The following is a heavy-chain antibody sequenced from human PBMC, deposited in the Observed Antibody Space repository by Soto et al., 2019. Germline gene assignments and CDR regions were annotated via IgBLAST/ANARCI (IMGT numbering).Heavy chain of an antibody. J-gene: IGHJ4*02. Sequence: QVQLVESGGGVVQPGRSLRLSCAASGFTFSSYGMHWVRQAPGKGLEWVAVISYDGSNKYYADSVKGRFTISRANSKNALYLQMTSLRAEATAVYYCAKDQARVVVAAAFVYWGQGTLVTVSS. CDR3: AKDQARVVVAAAFVY. CDR1: GFTFSSYG. CDR2: ISYDGSNK. V-gene: IGHV3-30*18. D-gene: IGHD2-15*01.